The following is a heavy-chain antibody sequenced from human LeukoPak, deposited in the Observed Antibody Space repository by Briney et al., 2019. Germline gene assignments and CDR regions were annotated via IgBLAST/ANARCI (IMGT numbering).Heavy chain of an antibody. Sequence: SETLSLTSTVPGGSPSISYSSWIRQPPGKGLEWIGYIYYSGSTNYNSSLRSRVTISLHMSKIQFSLDLSSVTAADTAVYYCARGGANYGFDYWGQGTLVTVSS. V-gene: IGHV4-59*01. J-gene: IGHJ4*02. CDR2: IYYSGST. D-gene: IGHD4/OR15-4a*01. CDR1: GGSPSISY. CDR3: ARGGANYGFDY.